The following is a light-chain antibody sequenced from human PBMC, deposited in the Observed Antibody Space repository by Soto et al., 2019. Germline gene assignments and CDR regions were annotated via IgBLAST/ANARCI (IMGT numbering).Light chain of an antibody. J-gene: IGLJ1*01. CDR3: SSYTSSSTYV. CDR2: EVN. CDR1: SSDVGGYDY. Sequence: QSVLTQPASVSGSPGQSITISCTGTSSDVGGYDYVSWYQQHPGRAPELMIYEVNNRPSGVSNRFSGSKSGNTASLTISGLQAEDEADYYCSSYTSSSTYVFGTGTKLTVL. V-gene: IGLV2-14*01.